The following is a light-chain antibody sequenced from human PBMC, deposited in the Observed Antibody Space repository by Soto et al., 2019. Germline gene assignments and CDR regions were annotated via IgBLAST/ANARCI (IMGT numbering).Light chain of an antibody. J-gene: IGKJ1*01. CDR2: KAS. V-gene: IGKV1-5*03. CDR3: QQYNSYSEA. CDR1: QSISSW. Sequence: DIQMTQSPSTLSSSLVDRVXXTCRASQSISSWLAWYQQKPGKAPKLLIYKASTLKSGVPSRFSGSGSGTEFTLTISSLQPDDFTPYYCQQYNSYSEAFAQGTKVDI.